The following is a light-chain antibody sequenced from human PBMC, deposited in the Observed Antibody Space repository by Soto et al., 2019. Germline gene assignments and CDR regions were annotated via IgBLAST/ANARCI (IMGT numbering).Light chain of an antibody. Sequence: QSALTQPASVSGSPGQSITISCTGTSSDVGDYDYVSWYQQHPGKAPKLMIYDVSNRPSGISNRFSGSKSGNTASLTISGLQAEDEADYHCSSYTSRSTVVFGGGTKLTVL. CDR1: SSDVGDYDY. CDR3: SSYTSRSTVV. J-gene: IGLJ2*01. V-gene: IGLV2-14*03. CDR2: DVS.